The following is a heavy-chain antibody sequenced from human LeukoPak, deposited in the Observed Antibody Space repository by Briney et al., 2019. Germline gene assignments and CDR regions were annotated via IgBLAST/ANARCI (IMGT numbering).Heavy chain of an antibody. CDR2: ISYDGSNK. D-gene: IGHD5-18*01. J-gene: IGHJ4*02. V-gene: IGHV3-30*19. Sequence: GGSLRLSCTASGFNFGIYGMHWVRQAPGKGLEWVAVISYDGSNKYYADSVKGRFTISRDNSKNTLYLQMNSLRAEDTAVYYCARQTEYSYGIDYWGQGTLVTVSS. CDR3: ARQTEYSYGIDY. CDR1: GFNFGIYG.